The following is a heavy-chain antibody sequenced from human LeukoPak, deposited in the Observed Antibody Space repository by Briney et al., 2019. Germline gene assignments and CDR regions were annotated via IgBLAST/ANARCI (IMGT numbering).Heavy chain of an antibody. D-gene: IGHD3-22*01. CDR1: GGSIASYY. Sequence: SETLSLTCTVSGGSIASYYWSWIRQFPGKGLEWIGYISYRGSTSYNPSLNSRVSISLDTSKNQLSLRLRSVTAADTAVYYCARVTGYMIEDYFDYWGQGTLVPVSS. V-gene: IGHV4-59*01. CDR2: ISYRGST. CDR3: ARVTGYMIEDYFDY. J-gene: IGHJ4*02.